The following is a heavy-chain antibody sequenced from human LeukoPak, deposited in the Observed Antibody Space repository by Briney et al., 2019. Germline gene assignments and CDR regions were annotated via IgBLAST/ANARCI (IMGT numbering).Heavy chain of an antibody. CDR2: ISGSGGST. D-gene: IGHD1-26*01. CDR3: AKVAYSGSYYL. Sequence: GGSLRLSCAASGFTFSSYAMRWVRQAPGKGLEWVSAISGSGGSTYYADSVKGRFTISRDNSKNTLYLQMNSLRAEDTAVYYYAKVAYSGSYYLWGQGTLVTVSS. V-gene: IGHV3-23*01. CDR1: GFTFSSYA. J-gene: IGHJ5*02.